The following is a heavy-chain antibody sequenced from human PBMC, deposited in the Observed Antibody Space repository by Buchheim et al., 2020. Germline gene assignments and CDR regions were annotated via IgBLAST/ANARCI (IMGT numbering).Heavy chain of an antibody. CDR2: ISYDGSNK. CDR1: GFTFSSYA. J-gene: IGHJ4*02. D-gene: IGHD3-10*02. Sequence: QVPLVESGGGVVQPGRSLRLSCAASGFTFSSYAMHWVRQAPGKGLEWVAVISYDGSNKYYADSVKGRFTISRDNSKNTLYLQMNSLRAEDTAVYYCARAVHKAHFFDYWGQGTL. CDR3: ARAVHKAHFFDY. V-gene: IGHV3-30*04.